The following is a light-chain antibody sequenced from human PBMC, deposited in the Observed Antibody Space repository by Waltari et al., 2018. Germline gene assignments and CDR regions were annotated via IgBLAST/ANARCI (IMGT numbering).Light chain of an antibody. CDR1: QGISSY. V-gene: IGKV1-9*01. J-gene: IGKJ3*01. CDR2: AAS. Sequence: DIQLTQSPSFLSASVGDRVTITCRASQGISSYLAGYQQKPGKAPKLLIYAASTLQSGVPSRFSGSGSGTEFTLTISSLQPEDFATYYCQQLNSYPLSFGPGTKVDIK. CDR3: QQLNSYPLS.